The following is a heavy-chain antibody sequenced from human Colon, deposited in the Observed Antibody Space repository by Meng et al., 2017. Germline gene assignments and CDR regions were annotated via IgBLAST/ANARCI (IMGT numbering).Heavy chain of an antibody. CDR2: IIAPKT. D-gene: IGHD3-10*01. CDR1: GFTFSIYD. J-gene: IGHJ4*02. V-gene: IGHV3-23*01. CDR3: AKDRKSATYNGGWF. Sequence: GESLKISCAASGFTFSIYDMSWVRQAPGKGLEWVSNIIAPKTYYADSVKGRFTISRDNSKNTLYLQMNSLREEDTAVYFCAKDRKSATYNGGWFWGRGTVATVSS.